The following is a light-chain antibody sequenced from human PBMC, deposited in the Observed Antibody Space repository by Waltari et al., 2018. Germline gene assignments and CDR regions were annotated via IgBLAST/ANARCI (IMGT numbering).Light chain of an antibody. V-gene: IGKV3-11*01. CDR1: QSVSSY. CDR3: QQRSNWPPLRT. CDR2: DAS. J-gene: IGKJ4*01. Sequence: EIVLTQSPATLSLSPGERATLSCRASQSVSSYLAWYQQKPGQAPRLLIYDASNRATGIPARFSGSGSGTDFTLTISSRGPEDFAVYYCQQRSNWPPLRTFGGGTKVEIK.